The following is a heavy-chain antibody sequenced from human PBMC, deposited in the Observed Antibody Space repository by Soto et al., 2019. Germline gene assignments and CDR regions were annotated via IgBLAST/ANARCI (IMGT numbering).Heavy chain of an antibody. J-gene: IGHJ4*02. V-gene: IGHV3-49*03. D-gene: IGHD2-15*01. CDR2: IRSKAYGGTT. CDR3: TRVSLFKYCSGGSCYLDY. CDR1: GFTFGDYA. Sequence: GGSLRLSCTASGFTFGDYAMSWFRQAPGKGLEWVGFIRSKAYGGTTEYAASVKGRFTISRDDSKSIAYLQMNSLKTEDTAVYYCTRVSLFKYCSGGSCYLDYWGQGTLVTVSS.